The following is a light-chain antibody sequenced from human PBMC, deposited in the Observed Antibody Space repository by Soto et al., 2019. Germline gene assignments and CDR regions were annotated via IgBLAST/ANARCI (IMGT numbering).Light chain of an antibody. CDR3: QSYDSSLSGYV. Sequence: QLVLTQPPSVSGAPRQRVTISCTGSSSNIGPTYDVHWYQQLPGTAPKLLIYANTNRPSGVPDRFSGSKSGTSASLAITGLQAEDEADYFCQSYDSSLSGYVFGTGTKVTVL. J-gene: IGLJ1*01. V-gene: IGLV1-40*01. CDR2: ANT. CDR1: SSNIGPTYD.